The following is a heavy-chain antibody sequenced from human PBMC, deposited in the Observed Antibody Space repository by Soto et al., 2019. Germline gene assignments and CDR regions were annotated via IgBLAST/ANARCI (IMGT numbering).Heavy chain of an antibody. CDR3: ARRYPYSSGQYYFDY. CDR2: FYDGNT. V-gene: IGHV4-39*01. CDR1: GGSITRRSSY. Sequence: PSETLSLTCIVSGGSITRRSSYWAWIRQPPGKGLEWVGTFYDGNTYHNPSLRSRITIAVDTSKNQLSLKLNSVAAADTAFYYCARRYPYSSGQYYFDYWGQGTLVTVSS. J-gene: IGHJ4*02. D-gene: IGHD6-19*01.